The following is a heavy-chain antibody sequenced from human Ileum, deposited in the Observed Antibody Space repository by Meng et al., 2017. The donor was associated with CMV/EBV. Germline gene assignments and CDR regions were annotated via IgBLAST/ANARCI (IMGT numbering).Heavy chain of an antibody. J-gene: IGHJ4*02. V-gene: IGHV4-39*07. CDR2: IYYSGST. CDR1: GGSISSSSYY. D-gene: IGHD6-13*01. Sequence: QLTLQVPGPGLVKPPATLSLPCTVSGGSISSSSYYWGWIRQPPGKGLEWIGSIYYSGSTYYNPSLKSRVTISVDTPKNQFSLKLSSVTAADTAVYYCARDEAAAGTGIDYWGQGTLVTVSS. CDR3: ARDEAAAGTGIDY.